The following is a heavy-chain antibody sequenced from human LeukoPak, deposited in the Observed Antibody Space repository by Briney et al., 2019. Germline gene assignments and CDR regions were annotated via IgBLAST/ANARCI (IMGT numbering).Heavy chain of an antibody. CDR2: INHSGST. D-gene: IGHD2-2*02. V-gene: IGHV4-34*01. CDR3: ARGPYCTNTNCHTAFDY. CDR1: GGSFGGYY. J-gene: IGHJ4*02. Sequence: SETLSLTCAVYGGSFGGYYWSWIRQPPGKGLEWIGEINHSGSTNYNPSLKSRVTISVDTSKSQFSLKLSSVTAADTAVYYCARGPYCTNTNCHTAFDYWGQGALVTVSS.